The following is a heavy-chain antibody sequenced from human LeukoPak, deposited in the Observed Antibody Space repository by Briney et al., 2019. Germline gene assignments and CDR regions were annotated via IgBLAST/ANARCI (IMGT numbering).Heavy chain of an antibody. D-gene: IGHD5-24*01. CDR2: IIPIFGTA. J-gene: IGHJ3*02. CDR3: ARDQDGYNAFDI. CDR1: GGTFSSYA. V-gene: IGHV1-69*13. Sequence: GASVKVSCTASGGTFSSYAISWVRQAPGQGLEWMGGIIPIFGTANYAQKFQGRVTITADESTSTAYMELSSLRSEDTAVYYCARDQDGYNAFDIWGQGTMVTVSS.